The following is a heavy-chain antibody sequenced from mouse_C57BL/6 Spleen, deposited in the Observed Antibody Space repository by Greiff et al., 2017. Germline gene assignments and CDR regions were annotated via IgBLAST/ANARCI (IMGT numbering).Heavy chain of an antibody. Sequence: VQLQQPGAELVRPGSSVKLSCKASGYTFTSYWMDWVKQRPGQGLEWIGNIYPSDSETHYNQKFKDKATLTVDKSSSTAYMQLSSLTSEDSAVYYCAREGLGVDYWGQGTTLTVSS. V-gene: IGHV1-61*01. J-gene: IGHJ2*01. D-gene: IGHD3-3*01. CDR2: IYPSDSET. CDR3: AREGLGVDY. CDR1: GYTFTSYW.